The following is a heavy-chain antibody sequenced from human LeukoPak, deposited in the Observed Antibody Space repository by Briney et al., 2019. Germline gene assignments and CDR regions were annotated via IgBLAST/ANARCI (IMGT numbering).Heavy chain of an antibody. CDR1: GGSLSSYY. D-gene: IGHD6-19*01. CDR3: ARSGDVAEFDY. J-gene: IGHJ4*02. V-gene: IGHV4-4*07. CDR2: IYTSGST. Sequence: PSETLSLTCTVSGGSLSSYYWSWLRQPAGKGLEWIGRIYTSGSTNYNPSLKSRVTMSVDTSKNQFSLKLSSVTAADTAVYYCARSGDVAEFDYWGQGTLVTVSS.